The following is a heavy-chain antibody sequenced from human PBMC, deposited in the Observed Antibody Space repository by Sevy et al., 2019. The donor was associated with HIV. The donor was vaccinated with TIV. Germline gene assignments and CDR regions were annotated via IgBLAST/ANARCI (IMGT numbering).Heavy chain of an antibody. D-gene: IGHD6-13*01. CDR3: ARADLDSSTFFYYSGMDV. CDR2: MNPDSGRR. J-gene: IGHJ6*02. V-gene: IGHV1-8*02. Sequence: ASVKVSCKASGYTFSGYDINWVRQATGQGLEWMGWMNPDSGRRGYAPKFQGRVTMTTNTSIDTAYMELRRLRSEDSAVYYCARADLDSSTFFYYSGMDVWGQGTTVTVSS. CDR1: GYTFSGYD.